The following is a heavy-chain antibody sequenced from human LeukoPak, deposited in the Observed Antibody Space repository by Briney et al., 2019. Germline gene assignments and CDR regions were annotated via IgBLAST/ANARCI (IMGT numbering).Heavy chain of an antibody. CDR2: MNPNSGNT. J-gene: IGHJ4*02. D-gene: IGHD4-17*01. CDR3: ARGMTTVTRGGGY. Sequence: ASVKVSCKASGYTFTSYGISWVRQAPGQGLEWMGWMNPNSGNTGYAQKFQGRVTMTRNTSISTAYMELSSLRSEDTAVYYCARGMTTVTRGGGYWGQGTLVTVSS. V-gene: IGHV1-8*02. CDR1: GYTFTSYG.